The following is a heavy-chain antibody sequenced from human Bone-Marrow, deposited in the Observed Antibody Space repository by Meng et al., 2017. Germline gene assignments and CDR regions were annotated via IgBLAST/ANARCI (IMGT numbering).Heavy chain of an antibody. D-gene: IGHD6-13*01. V-gene: IGHV3-48*03. CDR3: ARPGYSSSWTLDY. CDR2: ISRSGTTI. J-gene: IGHJ4*02. Sequence: GESLKISCEASGFKFTNFEMNWVRQAPGKGLEWVSYISRSGTTIYYADSVKGRFTISRDNSKNTLYLQMNSLRAEDTAVYYCARPGYSSSWTLDYWGQGTLVTVSS. CDR1: GFKFTNFE.